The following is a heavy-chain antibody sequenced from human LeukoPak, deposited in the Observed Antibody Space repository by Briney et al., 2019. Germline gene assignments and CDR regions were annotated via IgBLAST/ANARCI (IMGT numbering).Heavy chain of an antibody. CDR3: AKDPSYDSSGYYYNY. V-gene: IGHV3-23*01. CDR2: ISGSGGST. D-gene: IGHD3-22*01. Sequence: GGSLRLSCAASGFTFSSYAMSWVRQAPGKGLEWVSAISGSGGSTYYADSVKGRFTISRDNSKNTLYLQMNGLRAEDTAVYYCAKDPSYDSSGYYYNYWGQGTLVTVSS. CDR1: GFTFSSYA. J-gene: IGHJ4*02.